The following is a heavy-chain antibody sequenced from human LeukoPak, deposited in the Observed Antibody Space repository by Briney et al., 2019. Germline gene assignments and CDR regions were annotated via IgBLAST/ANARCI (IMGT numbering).Heavy chain of an antibody. V-gene: IGHV4-61*02. CDR1: GGSISSGSYY. CDR3: ARVSRYYYYMDV. CDR2: IYTSGST. J-gene: IGHJ6*03. Sequence: SETLSLTCTVSGGSISSGSYYWRWIRQPAGKGLEWIGRIYTSGSTNYNPSLKSRVTISVDTSKNQFSLKLSSVTAADTAVYYCARVSRYYYYMDVWGKGTTVTIAS.